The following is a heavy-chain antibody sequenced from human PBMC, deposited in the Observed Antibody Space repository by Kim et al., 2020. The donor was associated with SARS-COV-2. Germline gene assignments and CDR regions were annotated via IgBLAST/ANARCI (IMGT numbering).Heavy chain of an antibody. CDR1: GGSISSYY. CDR2: IYYSGST. V-gene: IGHV4-59*13. J-gene: IGHJ5*02. CDR3: ARDNRRGSGWERTKTNWFDP. Sequence: SETLSLTCTVSGGSISSYYWSWIRQPPGKGLEWIGYIYYSGSTNYNPSLKSRVTISVDTSKNQFSLKLSSVTAADTAVYYCARDNRRGSGWERTKTNWFDPWGQGTLVTVSS. D-gene: IGHD6-19*01.